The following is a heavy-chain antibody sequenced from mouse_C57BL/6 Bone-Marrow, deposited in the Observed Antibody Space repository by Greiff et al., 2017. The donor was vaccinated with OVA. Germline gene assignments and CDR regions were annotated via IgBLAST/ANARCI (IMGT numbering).Heavy chain of an antibody. CDR3: ARRDPAWFAY. Sequence: LVESGAELARPGASVKLSCKASGYTFTSYGISWVKQRTGQGLEWIGEIYPRSGNTYYNEKFKGKATLTADKSSSTAYMELRSLTSEDSAVYFCARRDPAWFAYWGQGTLVTVSA. CDR1: GYTFTSYG. D-gene: IGHD3-3*01. V-gene: IGHV1-81*01. CDR2: IYPRSGNT. J-gene: IGHJ3*01.